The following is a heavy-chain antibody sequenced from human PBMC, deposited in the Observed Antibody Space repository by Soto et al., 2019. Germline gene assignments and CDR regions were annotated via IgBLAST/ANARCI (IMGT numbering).Heavy chain of an antibody. D-gene: IGHD2-21*01. CDR1: GFTVSTKY. CDR3: ARAPCAADY. V-gene: IGHV3-66*01. J-gene: IGHJ4*02. Sequence: EVQLVESGGGLVQPGGSLRLSCAASGFTVSTKYMSWVRQAPGKGLEWVSVLYSGGSTFYADSVRGRFTISRDNSKNTVNLQMNSLRAEDTAGYYCARAPCAADYWGQGTLVTVSS. CDR2: LYSGGST.